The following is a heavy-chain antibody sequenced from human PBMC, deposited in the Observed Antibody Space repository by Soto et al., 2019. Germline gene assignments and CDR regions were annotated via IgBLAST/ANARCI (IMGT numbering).Heavy chain of an antibody. V-gene: IGHV4-34*01. CDR2: INLSGRT. Sequence: SETLSLTCAVYGGSFSGYDLSWIRQPPGKGLEWIGEINLSGRTNYNPSLKSRVTISVDKSKNQFSLNLSSVTAADTAVYYCARAGDSSGYAQPWGQGTQVTVSS. J-gene: IGHJ5*02. CDR3: ARAGDSSGYAQP. D-gene: IGHD3-22*01. CDR1: GGSFSGYD.